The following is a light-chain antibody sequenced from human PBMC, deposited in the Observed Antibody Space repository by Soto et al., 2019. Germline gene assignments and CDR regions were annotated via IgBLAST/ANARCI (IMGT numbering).Light chain of an antibody. CDR2: GAS. V-gene: IGKV3-20*01. Sequence: IVLTQSPGTLSLSPGERTTLSCRASQSISRYLAWYQQKPGQGPRLLIYGASSRATGTPDRFSGSGSGTDFTLTINSLEPEDFALYYWQQYGSSPPTFGQGTKVEIK. CDR3: QQYGSSPPT. J-gene: IGKJ1*01. CDR1: QSISRY.